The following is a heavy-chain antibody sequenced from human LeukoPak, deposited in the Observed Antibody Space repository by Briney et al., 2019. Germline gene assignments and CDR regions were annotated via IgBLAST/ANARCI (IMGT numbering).Heavy chain of an antibody. V-gene: IGHV4-39*07. CDR3: ARVGDGDYDSSDAFDI. CDR1: GGSINSGSYY. D-gene: IGHD3-22*01. CDR2: INHSGST. J-gene: IGHJ3*02. Sequence: SETLSLTCTVSGGSINSGSYYWSWIRQPPGKGLEWIGEINHSGSTNYNPSLKSRVTISVDTSKNQFSLKLSSVTAADTAVYYCARVGDGDYDSSDAFDIWGQGTMVTVSS.